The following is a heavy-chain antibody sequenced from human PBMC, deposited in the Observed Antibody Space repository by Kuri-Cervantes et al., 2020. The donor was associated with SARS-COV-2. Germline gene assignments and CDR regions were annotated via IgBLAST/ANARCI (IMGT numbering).Heavy chain of an antibody. CDR3: ARSGCGGDCYWSFDY. D-gene: IGHD2-21*01. CDR1: GYSISSGYY. Sequence: GGSLRLSCTVSGYSISSGYYWGWIRQPPGKGLEWVSSISSSSSYIYYADSVKGRFTISRDNAKNSLYLQMNSLRAEDTAVYYCARSGCGGDCYWSFDYWGQGTLVTVSS. J-gene: IGHJ4*02. V-gene: IGHV3-21*01. CDR2: ISSSSSYI.